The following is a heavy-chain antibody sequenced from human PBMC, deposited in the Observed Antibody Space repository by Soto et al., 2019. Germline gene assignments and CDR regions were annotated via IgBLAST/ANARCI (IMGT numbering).Heavy chain of an antibody. V-gene: IGHV4-31*03. D-gene: IGHD3-22*01. CDR3: ARVTYYYDSSGSPVYYFDY. Sequence: QVQLQESGPGLVKPSQTLSLTCTVSGGSISSGGYYWSWILQHPGKGLEWIGYIYYSGGTYYNPSLKSRVTISVDTSKNQFSLKLSSVTAADTAVYYCARVTYYYDSSGSPVYYFDYWGQGTLVTVSS. J-gene: IGHJ4*02. CDR1: GGSISSGGYY. CDR2: IYYSGGT.